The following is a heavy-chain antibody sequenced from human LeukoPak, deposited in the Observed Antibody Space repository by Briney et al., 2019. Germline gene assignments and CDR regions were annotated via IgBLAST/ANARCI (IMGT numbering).Heavy chain of an antibody. CDR1: GGTFSSYA. J-gene: IGHJ6*02. V-gene: IGHV1-69*13. CDR3: ARGSGDGSYCSSTSCYWSGMDV. D-gene: IGHD2-2*01. Sequence: ASVKVSRKASGGTFSSYAISWVRQAPGQGLEWMGGIIPIFGTANYAQKFQGRVTITADESTSTAYMELSSLRSEDTAVYYCARGSGDGSYCSSTSCYWSGMDVWGQGTTVTVSS. CDR2: IIPIFGTA.